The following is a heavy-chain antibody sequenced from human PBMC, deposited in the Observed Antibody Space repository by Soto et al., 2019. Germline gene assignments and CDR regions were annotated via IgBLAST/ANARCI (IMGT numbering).Heavy chain of an antibody. Sequence: AASVKVSCKASGYTFTGYYMHWVRQAPGQGLEWMGWINPNSGGTNYAQKFQGWVTMTRDTSISTAYMELSRLRSDDTAVYYCARDPTPAHYSSAIDGFDYWGQGTLVTVSS. V-gene: IGHV1-2*04. D-gene: IGHD6-25*01. CDR3: ARDPTPAHYSSAIDGFDY. J-gene: IGHJ4*02. CDR1: GYTFTGYY. CDR2: INPNSGGT.